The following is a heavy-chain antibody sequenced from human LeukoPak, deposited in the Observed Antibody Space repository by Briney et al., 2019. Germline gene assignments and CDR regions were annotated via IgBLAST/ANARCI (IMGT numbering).Heavy chain of an antibody. CDR2: INHSGST. CDR3: ARRPDYGDSIRSPGAFDI. J-gene: IGHJ3*02. V-gene: IGHV4-34*01. CDR1: GGSFSGYY. D-gene: IGHD4-17*01. Sequence: SETLSLTCAVYGGSFSGYYWSWIRQPPGKGLEWIGEINHSGSTNYNPSLKSRVTISVDTSKNRFSLKVSSVTAADTAVYYCARRPDYGDSIRSPGAFDIWGQGTMVTVSS.